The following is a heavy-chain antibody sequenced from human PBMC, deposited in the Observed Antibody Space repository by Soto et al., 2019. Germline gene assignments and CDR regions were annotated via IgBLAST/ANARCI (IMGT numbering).Heavy chain of an antibody. CDR3: ARGREGYCSSTSCSGSWFDP. D-gene: IGHD2-2*01. Sequence: SETMSLTCAVYGGSFSGYYWSWIRQPPGKGLEWIGEINHSGSTNYNPSLKSRVTISVDTSKNQFSLKLSSVTAADTAVYYCARGREGYCSSTSCSGSWFDPWGQGTLVTVSS. V-gene: IGHV4-34*01. CDR1: GGSFSGYY. J-gene: IGHJ5*02. CDR2: INHSGST.